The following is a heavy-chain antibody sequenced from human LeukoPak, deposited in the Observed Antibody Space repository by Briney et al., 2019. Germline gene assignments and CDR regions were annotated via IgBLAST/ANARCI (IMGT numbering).Heavy chain of an antibody. CDR3: AKHMVRGVIKPLYFDY. V-gene: IGHV3-23*01. J-gene: IGHJ4*02. Sequence: GGSLRLSCAASGLTFSSYAMSWVRQAPGKGLEWVSAISGSGGSTYYADSVKGRFTISRDNSKNTLYLQMNSLRAEDTAVYYCAKHMVRGVIKPLYFDYWGQGTLVTVSS. CDR2: ISGSGGST. D-gene: IGHD3-10*01. CDR1: GLTFSSYA.